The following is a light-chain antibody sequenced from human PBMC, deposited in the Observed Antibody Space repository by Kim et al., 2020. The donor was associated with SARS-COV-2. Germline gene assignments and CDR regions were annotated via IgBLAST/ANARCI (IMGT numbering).Light chain of an antibody. V-gene: IGKV3-20*01. CDR3: QQYGSSPQYT. J-gene: IGKJ2*01. CDR2: GAY. CDR1: QSCTGTS. Sequence: SRGERATLSCRASQSCTGTSLAWDQRKPGQAPRLLIYGAYSRATGIPGRFSGRGSGTDFTLTISRLEPEDFAVYYCQQYGSSPQYTFGQGTKLEI.